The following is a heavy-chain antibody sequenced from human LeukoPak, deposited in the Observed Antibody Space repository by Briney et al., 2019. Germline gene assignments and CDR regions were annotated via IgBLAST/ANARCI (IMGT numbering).Heavy chain of an antibody. Sequence: PSETLSLTCTVSGVSMNSYYWSWIRHSPGKGLEWIGNIYFTGSTNYNPSLKSRVTISVDTSKNQFSLKLTSVTAADTAIYYCARLPLDYGDYVGFAYWRQGNLVTVST. CDR1: GVSMNSYY. V-gene: IGHV4-59*01. J-gene: IGHJ4*02. D-gene: IGHD4-23*01. CDR2: IYFTGST. CDR3: ARLPLDYGDYVGFAY.